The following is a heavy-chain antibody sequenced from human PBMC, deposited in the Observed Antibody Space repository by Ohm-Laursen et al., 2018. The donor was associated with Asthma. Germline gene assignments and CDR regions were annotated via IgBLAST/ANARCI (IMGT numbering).Heavy chain of an antibody. D-gene: IGHD1-26*01. J-gene: IGHJ4*02. Sequence: ESSVKVSCKASGGTFSSYAISWVRQAPGQGLEWMGGFDPEDGETIYAQKFQGRVTMTEDTSTDTAYMELSSLRSEDTAVYYCATGGVGALSWGQGTLVTVSS. CDR3: ATGGVGALS. CDR1: GGTFSSYA. CDR2: FDPEDGET. V-gene: IGHV1-24*01.